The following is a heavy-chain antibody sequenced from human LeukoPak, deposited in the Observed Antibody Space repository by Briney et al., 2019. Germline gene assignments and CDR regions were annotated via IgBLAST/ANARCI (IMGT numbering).Heavy chain of an antibody. CDR2: IYSGGST. CDR3: ARVHTIFGVVDAFDI. V-gene: IGHV3-53*01. CDR1: GFTVSSNY. D-gene: IGHD3-3*01. J-gene: IGHJ3*02. Sequence: PGGSLRLSCAASGFTVSSNYMSWVRQAPGKGLEWVSVIYSGGSTYYADSVKGRFTISRDNAKNSLYLQMNSLRAEDTAVYYCARVHTIFGVVDAFDIWGQGTMVTVSS.